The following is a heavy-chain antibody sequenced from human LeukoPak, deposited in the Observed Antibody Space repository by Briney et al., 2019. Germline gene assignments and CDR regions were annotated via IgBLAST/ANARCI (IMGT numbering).Heavy chain of an antibody. CDR3: ARVTAMASAENYYYGMDV. D-gene: IGHD5-18*01. Sequence: SETLSLTCTVSGGSISSYYWSWIRQPPGKGLEWIGYIYYSGSTNYNPSLKSRVTISVDTSKNQSSLKLSSVTAADTAVYYCARVTAMASAENYYYGMDVWGQGTTVTVSS. V-gene: IGHV4-59*01. CDR1: GGSISSYY. CDR2: IYYSGST. J-gene: IGHJ6*02.